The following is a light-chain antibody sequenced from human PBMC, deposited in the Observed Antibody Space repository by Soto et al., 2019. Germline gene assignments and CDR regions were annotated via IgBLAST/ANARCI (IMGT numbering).Light chain of an antibody. CDR3: QQLASYPIGT. Sequence: DIQLTQSPSFLSASVGDRVTITCRASQDISSSLARYQQKPGKAPKLLIYDASTLQTGVPSRFRGSGSGTEFTLTISSLQPEDFATYSCQQLASYPIGTFGGGTKVEIK. J-gene: IGKJ4*01. V-gene: IGKV1-9*01. CDR1: QDISSS. CDR2: DAS.